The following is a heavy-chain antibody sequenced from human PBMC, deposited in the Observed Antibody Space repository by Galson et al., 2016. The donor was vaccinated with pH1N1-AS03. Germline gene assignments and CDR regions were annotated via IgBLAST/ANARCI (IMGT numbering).Heavy chain of an antibody. CDR2: ISSDGSKK. D-gene: IGHD6-13*01. Sequence: LRLSCAASGFIFSSYAMHWVRQAPGKGLEWVAVISSDGSKKYYADSVKGRFTTSRDNSKNTLNLQMTSMRSEDTDVYYCARMEAAGDRGQGTLVTVSS. V-gene: IGHV3-30-3*01. J-gene: IGHJ4*02. CDR3: ARMEAAGD. CDR1: GFIFSSYA.